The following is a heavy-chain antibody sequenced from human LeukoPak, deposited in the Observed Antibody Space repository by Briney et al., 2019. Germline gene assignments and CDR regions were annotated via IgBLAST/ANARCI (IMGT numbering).Heavy chain of an antibody. J-gene: IGHJ4*02. CDR1: GFAFSTNW. CDR2: ISTDARTI. D-gene: IGHD6-13*01. CDR3: ERGQATAGGLDY. V-gene: IGHV3-74*01. Sequence: PGGSLRLSCAASGFAFSTNWMHWVRQAPGKGLVWVSHISTDARTITYADFVKGRFTISRDNAKNTLYLQMNSLRAEDTALYYCERGQATAGGLDYWGQGTLVTAPS.